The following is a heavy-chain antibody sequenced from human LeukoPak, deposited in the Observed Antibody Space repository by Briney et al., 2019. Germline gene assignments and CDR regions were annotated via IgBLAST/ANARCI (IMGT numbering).Heavy chain of an antibody. CDR3: ARGLNYDFWSGYHYPYYYYYMDV. CDR2: INHSGST. V-gene: IGHV4-34*01. Sequence: SETLSLTCAVYGGSFSGYYWSWLRQPPGKGLEWIGEINHSGSTNYNPSLKSRVTISVDTSKNQFSLKLSSVTAADTAVYYCARGLNYDFWSGYHYPYYYYYMDVWGKGTTVTVSS. CDR1: GGSFSGYY. J-gene: IGHJ6*03. D-gene: IGHD3-3*01.